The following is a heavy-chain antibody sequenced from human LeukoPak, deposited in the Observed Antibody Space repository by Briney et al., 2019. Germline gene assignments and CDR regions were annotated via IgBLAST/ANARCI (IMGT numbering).Heavy chain of an antibody. CDR1: GFTFSSYG. J-gene: IGHJ6*02. CDR2: ISYDGSNE. CDR3: ARDAGTPAVRIAAAGSHFNYYYGMDV. Sequence: PPGGSLRLSCAASGFTFSSYGMHWVRQAPGKGLEWVAVISYDGSNEYDADSVKGRFTISRDNAKNSLYLQMNSLRAEDTAVYYCARDAGTPAVRIAAAGSHFNYYYGMDVWGQGTTVTVSS. V-gene: IGHV3-30*03. D-gene: IGHD6-13*01.